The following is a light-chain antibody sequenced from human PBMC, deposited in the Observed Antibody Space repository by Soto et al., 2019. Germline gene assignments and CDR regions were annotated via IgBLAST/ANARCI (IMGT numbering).Light chain of an antibody. CDR3: QQYNTWPRT. Sequence: EIVMTQSPATLSVSPGERGTLSCRARQSVSNNLAWYQQKPGQAPRLLIYGASTRATGIPARFSGSGSGTEFTLTVSSLQSEDFAVYYCQQYNTWPRTFGQGTKVEIK. CDR1: QSVSNN. V-gene: IGKV3-15*01. J-gene: IGKJ1*01. CDR2: GAS.